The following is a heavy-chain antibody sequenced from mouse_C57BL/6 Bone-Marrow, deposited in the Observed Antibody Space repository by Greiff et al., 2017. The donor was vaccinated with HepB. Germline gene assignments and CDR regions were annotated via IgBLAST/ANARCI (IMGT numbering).Heavy chain of an antibody. D-gene: IGHD1-1*01. V-gene: IGHV1-15*01. Sequence: VQLQQSGAELVRPGASVTLSCKASGYTFTDYEMHWVKQTPVHGLEWIGAIDPETGGTAYNQKFKGKAILTADKSSSTAYMELRSLTSEDSAVYYCTRSNYGSSYDYWGQGTTLTVSS. CDR2: IDPETGGT. CDR3: TRSNYGSSYDY. J-gene: IGHJ2*01. CDR1: GYTFTDYE.